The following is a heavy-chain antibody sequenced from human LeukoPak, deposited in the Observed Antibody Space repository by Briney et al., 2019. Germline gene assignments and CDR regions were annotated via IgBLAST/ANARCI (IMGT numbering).Heavy chain of an antibody. CDR2: IGSSSSYK. CDR3: ARDSGIRDSIDY. V-gene: IGHV3-21*01. Sequence: GGSLRLSCAASGFTVSSNYMNWVRQAPGKGLEWVSSIGSSSSYKYYADSLKGRFTISRDNAKNSLYLQMNTLRVEDTAVYYCARDSGIRDSIDYWGQGTLVTVSS. D-gene: IGHD3-10*01. J-gene: IGHJ4*02. CDR1: GFTVSSNY.